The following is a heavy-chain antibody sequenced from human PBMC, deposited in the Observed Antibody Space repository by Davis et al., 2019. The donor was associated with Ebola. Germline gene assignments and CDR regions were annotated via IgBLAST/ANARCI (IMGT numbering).Heavy chain of an antibody. J-gene: IGHJ5*02. V-gene: IGHV4-39*07. CDR1: GGSISSSSYY. Sequence: PSETLSLTCTVSGGSISSSSYYWGWIRQPPGKGLEWIGSIYYSGSTYYNPSLKSRVTISVDTSKNQFSLKLSSVTAADTAVYYCAIGYSSSWTGGNWFDPWGQGTLVTVSS. CDR3: AIGYSSSWTGGNWFDP. CDR2: IYYSGST. D-gene: IGHD6-13*01.